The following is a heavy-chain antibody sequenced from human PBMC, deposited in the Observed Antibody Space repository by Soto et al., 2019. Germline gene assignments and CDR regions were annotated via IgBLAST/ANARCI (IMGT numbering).Heavy chain of an antibody. CDR1: GYTFTHCF. CDR3: ARVPGHKNSRGDF. D-gene: IGHD1-7*01. V-gene: IGHV1-2*02. Sequence: QVRLMQSGPEVRRPGASVTVSCKASGYTFTHCFIHWVRRAPGQGLEWMGYINPKSGDTHYSQTFRGRVSMTRDTSTDTANMGLSSLKSDDTAVYFCARVPGHKNSRGDFWGQGTPITVSS. CDR2: INPKSGDT. J-gene: IGHJ4*02.